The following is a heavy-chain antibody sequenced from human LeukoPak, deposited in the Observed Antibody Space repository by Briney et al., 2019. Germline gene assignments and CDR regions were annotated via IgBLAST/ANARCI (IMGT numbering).Heavy chain of an antibody. Sequence: SETLSLTCTVSGGSISSYYWSWIRQPPGKGLEWIGYIYYSGSTNYNPSLKSRVTISVDTSKNQFSLKLSSVTAADTAVYYCARHASWCGGSWQVGYWGQGTLVTVSS. CDR1: GGSISSYY. CDR2: IYYSGST. CDR3: ARHASWCGGSWQVGY. V-gene: IGHV4-59*08. D-gene: IGHD2-15*01. J-gene: IGHJ4*02.